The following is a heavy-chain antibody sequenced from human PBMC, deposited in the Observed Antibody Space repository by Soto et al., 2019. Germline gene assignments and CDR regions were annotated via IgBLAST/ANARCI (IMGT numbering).Heavy chain of an antibody. Sequence: GESLKISCKGSGYSFTSYWIGWVRQMPGKGLEWMGIIYPGDSDTRYSPSFQGQVTISADKSISTAYLQWSSLKASDTAMYYCARWSSGGWYAYYYGMAVWAQGTTVTVSS. V-gene: IGHV5-51*01. J-gene: IGHJ6*02. CDR1: GYSFTSYW. CDR2: IYPGDSDT. CDR3: ARWSSGGWYAYYYGMAV. D-gene: IGHD6-19*01.